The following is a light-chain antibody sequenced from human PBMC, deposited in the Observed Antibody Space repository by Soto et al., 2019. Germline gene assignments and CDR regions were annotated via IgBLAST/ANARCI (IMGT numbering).Light chain of an antibody. Sequence: EIVMTQSPATLSVSPGERATLSCRASQSVSSNLAWYQQKPGQAPRLLIYGASTRATGIQARFSGSGSGTEFTLTISSLQSEDFAVYYCQQYNNWPRTFGQGTTVEIK. J-gene: IGKJ1*01. CDR2: GAS. CDR3: QQYNNWPRT. CDR1: QSVSSN. V-gene: IGKV3-15*01.